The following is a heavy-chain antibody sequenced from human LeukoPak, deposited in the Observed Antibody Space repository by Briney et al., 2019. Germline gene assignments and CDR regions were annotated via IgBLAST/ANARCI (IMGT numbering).Heavy chain of an antibody. CDR2: ISSNGGST. V-gene: IGHV3-64*01. Sequence: QPGGSLRLSCAASGFTFSSYAMHWVRQPPGKGLEYVSAISSNGGSTYYANSVKDRFTISRDNSKNTLYLQMGSLRAEDMAVYYCARDGDGNYFDYWGQGTLVTVSS. D-gene: IGHD7-27*01. CDR3: ARDGDGNYFDY. J-gene: IGHJ4*02. CDR1: GFTFSSYA.